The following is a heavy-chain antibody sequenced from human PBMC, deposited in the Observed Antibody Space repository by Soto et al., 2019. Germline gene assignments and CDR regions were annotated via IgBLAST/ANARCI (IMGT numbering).Heavy chain of an antibody. J-gene: IGHJ6*02. V-gene: IGHV5-51*01. CDR2: IYPGDSDT. CDR1: VYIFSIYW. Sequence: PGESLKISCKGSVYIFSIYWIGWVRQVPGKGLEWMGIIYPGDSDTRYNPSFQGQVTISADKSTSTAYLQWSSLKASDTAMYYCARSTTVVKSYYYYYGMDVWGQGTTVTVSS. CDR3: ARSTTVVKSYYYYYGMDV. D-gene: IGHD4-17*01.